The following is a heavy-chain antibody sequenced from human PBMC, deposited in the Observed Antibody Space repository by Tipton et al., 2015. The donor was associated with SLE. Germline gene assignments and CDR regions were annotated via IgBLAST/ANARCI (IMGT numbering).Heavy chain of an antibody. CDR1: GGSITSGSFY. D-gene: IGHD6-13*01. CDR2: MYISGST. J-gene: IGHJ5*02. CDR3: ARDGGSSWFDENWFDP. V-gene: IGHV4-61*02. Sequence: TLSLTCTVSGGSITSGSFYWNWIRQPAGKGLEWIGRMYISGSTDYSPSLESRVTMSIDTSKNQFSLKLTSVTAADTAVYYCARDGGSSWFDENWFDPWGQGTLVTVSS.